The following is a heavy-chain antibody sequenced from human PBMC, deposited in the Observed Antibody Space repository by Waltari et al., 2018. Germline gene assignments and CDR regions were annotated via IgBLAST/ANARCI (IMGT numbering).Heavy chain of an antibody. CDR2: INHSGST. J-gene: IGHJ4*02. V-gene: IGHV4-34*01. CDR3: ARSSGWYTFDY. Sequence: QVQLQQWGAGLLKPSETLSLTCAVYGGSFSGYYWSWIRQPPGKGLEWIGEINHSGSTNYNPSLKSRVTISVDTSKNQFSLKLSSVTAADTAVYYCARSSGWYTFDYWGQGTLVTVSS. D-gene: IGHD6-19*01. CDR1: GGSFSGYY.